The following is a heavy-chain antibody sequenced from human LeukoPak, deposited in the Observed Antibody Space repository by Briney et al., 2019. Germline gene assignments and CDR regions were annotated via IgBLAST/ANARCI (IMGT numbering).Heavy chain of an antibody. D-gene: IGHD4-17*01. V-gene: IGHV3-7*01. CDR2: IKQDGSAK. J-gene: IGHJ4*02. Sequence: GGSLRLSCAASGFMFSDSWMHWVRQAPGKGLEWVANIKQDGSAKFYVDSVKGRFTISRDNVKNSLYLQMNSLTAEDTAVYYCARTMTTVTLFDYWGQGTLVTVSS. CDR3: ARTMTTVTLFDY. CDR1: GFMFSDSW.